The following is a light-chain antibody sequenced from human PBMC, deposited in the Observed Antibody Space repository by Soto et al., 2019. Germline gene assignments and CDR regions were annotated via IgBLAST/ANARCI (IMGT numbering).Light chain of an antibody. Sequence: DIQMTQSPSSLSASIGDRVTITCQASQDITNYLNWYQQKPGKAPKLLIYDASNLETGAPSRFSGSGSGTDFTFTISSLQPEDIATYYCQQCDKLLLTFGGGTKVEIK. CDR2: DAS. V-gene: IGKV1-33*01. CDR3: QQCDKLLLT. J-gene: IGKJ4*01. CDR1: QDITNY.